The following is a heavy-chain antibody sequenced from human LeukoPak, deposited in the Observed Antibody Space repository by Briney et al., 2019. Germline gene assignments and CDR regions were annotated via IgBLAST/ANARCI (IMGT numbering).Heavy chain of an antibody. CDR1: GYSFTSYW. V-gene: IGHV5-51*01. D-gene: IGHD6-13*01. Sequence: GESLKISCKGSGYSFTSYWIGWVRQMPGKGLEGMGIIYPGDSDTRYSPSFQGQVTISADKSISTAYLQWSSLKAPDTAMYYCARLPGIAAAPTPLNWFDPWGQGTLVTVSS. CDR2: IYPGDSDT. CDR3: ARLPGIAAAPTPLNWFDP. J-gene: IGHJ5*02.